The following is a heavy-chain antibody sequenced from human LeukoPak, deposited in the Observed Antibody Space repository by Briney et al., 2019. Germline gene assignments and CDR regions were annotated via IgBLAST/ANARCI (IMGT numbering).Heavy chain of an antibody. CDR3: AGFPGYSYGDLSYYGLRV. J-gene: IGHJ6*02. D-gene: IGHD5-12*01. CDR2: ISDNGKTI. V-gene: IGHV3-11*01. Sequence: GGSLRLSCAASGFTFSAYDMNWVRQAPGKGLEWLSYISDNGKTIFYADSVKGRFTISRDNAGKSLFLQMNSLRVEDTAVYFCAGFPGYSYGDLSYYGLRVWGQGTTVTVSS. CDR1: GFTFSAYD.